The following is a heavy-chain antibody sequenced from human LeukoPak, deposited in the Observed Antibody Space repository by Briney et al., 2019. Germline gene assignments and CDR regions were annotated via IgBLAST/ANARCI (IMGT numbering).Heavy chain of an antibody. J-gene: IGHJ5*02. D-gene: IGHD2-2*02. CDR3: ARQWYCSSTSCYMGDNWFDP. CDR2: IYPGDSDT. CDR1: GYSFTSYW. V-gene: IGHV5-51*01. Sequence: GESLKISCKGSGYSFTSYWIGWVRQMPGKGLEWMGIIYPGDSDTRYSPSFQGQVTVSAGKSISTAYLQWSSLKASDTAMYYCARQWYCSSTSCYMGDNWFDPWGQGTLVTVSS.